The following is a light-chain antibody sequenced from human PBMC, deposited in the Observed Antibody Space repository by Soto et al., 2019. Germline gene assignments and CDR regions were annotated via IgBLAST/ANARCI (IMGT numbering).Light chain of an antibody. Sequence: EIVLTQSPGTLALSPGERARLSCRASQSAGNFLAWYQQKPGQAPRLLIYYISTRATGIPARFSGSGSGTEFTLTINSLQSEDSAVYYCQQHNQWPITFGQGTRLEIK. CDR3: QQHNQWPIT. V-gene: IGKV3D-15*01. CDR1: QSAGNF. CDR2: YIS. J-gene: IGKJ5*01.